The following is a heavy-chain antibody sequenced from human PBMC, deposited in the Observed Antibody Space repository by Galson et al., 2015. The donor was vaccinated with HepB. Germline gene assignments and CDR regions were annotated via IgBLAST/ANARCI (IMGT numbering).Heavy chain of an antibody. D-gene: IGHD1-26*01. Sequence: SLSLSCAASGFRFTRYALTWVRQAPGKGLGLVSSITSSGGNSYYTDSEKGRFTVSRDNSKSTLLLQLNSLRAEDTAMYFCAKDGIMVATISSHFHLWGQGTLVTVSS. CDR3: AKDGIMVATISSHFHL. J-gene: IGHJ4*02. CDR2: ITSSGGNS. CDR1: GFRFTRYA. V-gene: IGHV3-23*01.